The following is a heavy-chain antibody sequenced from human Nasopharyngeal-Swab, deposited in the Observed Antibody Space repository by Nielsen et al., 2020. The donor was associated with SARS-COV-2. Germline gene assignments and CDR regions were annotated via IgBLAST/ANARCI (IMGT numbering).Heavy chain of an antibody. CDR3: GRGGKLGALDI. Sequence: GGSLRLSCAASGFIFDDYAMHWVRQAPGKGLEWVSGISWNRGTTGYADSVKGRFTISRDNAKNSLELQMNSLRVEDTAVYYCGRGGKLGALDIWGQGTMVTVSS. J-gene: IGHJ3*02. CDR1: GFIFDDYA. D-gene: IGHD3-16*01. V-gene: IGHV3-9*01. CDR2: ISWNRGTT.